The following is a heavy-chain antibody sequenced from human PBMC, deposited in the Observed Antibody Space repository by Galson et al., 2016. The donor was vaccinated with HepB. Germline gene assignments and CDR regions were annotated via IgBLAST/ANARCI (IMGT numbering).Heavy chain of an antibody. V-gene: IGHV5-51*01. CDR3: ARRRYSNNWNAFDF. CDR1: GYSFTPYW. J-gene: IGHJ4*02. Sequence: QSGAEVKKPGESLKISCKGSGYSFTPYWIGWVRQMPGKGLECMGIIYPGDSDTRYSPSFQGQVTISGDKSISTAYLQWSSLKASDTAMYYVARRRYSNNWNAFDFWGQGTLVTVSS. CDR2: IYPGDSDT. D-gene: IGHD1-1*01.